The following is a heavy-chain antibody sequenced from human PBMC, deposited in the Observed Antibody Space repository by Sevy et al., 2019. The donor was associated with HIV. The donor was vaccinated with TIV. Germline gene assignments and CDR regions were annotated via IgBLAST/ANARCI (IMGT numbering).Heavy chain of an antibody. J-gene: IGHJ4*02. CDR3: AKDFAAGLELFDY. Sequence: GGSLRLSCAASGFTFDDYAMHWVRQAPGKGLEWVSGISWNSGSIGYADSVKGRFTISRDNAKNSLYLQMNSLRAEDTALYYFAKDFAAGLELFDYWGQGTLVTVSS. D-gene: IGHD6-13*01. V-gene: IGHV3-9*01. CDR2: ISWNSGSI. CDR1: GFTFDDYA.